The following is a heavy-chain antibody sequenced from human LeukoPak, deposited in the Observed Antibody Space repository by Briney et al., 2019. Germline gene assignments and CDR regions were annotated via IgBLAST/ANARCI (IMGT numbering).Heavy chain of an antibody. D-gene: IGHD1-1*01. CDR2: IIPIFGTA. CDR3: ARDRGYNGNPYYLDD. CDR1: GGTFSSYA. Sequence: SVKVSCKASGGTFSSYAISWVRQAPGQGLEWMGRIIPIFGTANYAQKLQGRVTISTDESTSTAYMELSSLRSEDTAVYYCARDRGYNGNPYYLDDWGQGTLVTVSS. V-gene: IGHV1-69*05. J-gene: IGHJ4*02.